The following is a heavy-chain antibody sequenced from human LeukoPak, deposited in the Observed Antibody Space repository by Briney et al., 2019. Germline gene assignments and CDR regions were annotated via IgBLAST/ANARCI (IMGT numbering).Heavy chain of an antibody. CDR1: GGSISSHY. V-gene: IGHV4-4*07. CDR3: AIGYSYGFNY. D-gene: IGHD5-18*01. J-gene: IGHJ4*02. Sequence: PSETLSLTCTVSGGSISSHYWSWIRQPAGKGLEWIGRIYTSGSTNYNPSLKSRVTMSVGTSKNQFSLKLSSVTAADTAVYYCAIGYSYGFNYWGQGTLVTVSS. CDR2: IYTSGST.